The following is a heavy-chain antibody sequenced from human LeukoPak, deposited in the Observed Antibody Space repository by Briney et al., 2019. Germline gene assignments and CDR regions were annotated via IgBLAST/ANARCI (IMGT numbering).Heavy chain of an antibody. D-gene: IGHD3-9*01. CDR2: ISSSSTI. Sequence: GGSLRLSCVASGFTFSSYSMTWVRQAPGKGLEWVSYISSSSTIYYADSVKGRFTISRDNAKNSLYLQMNSLRAEDTAVYYCARVLTLGDYFDYWGQGTLVTVSS. J-gene: IGHJ4*02. CDR1: GFTFSSYS. CDR3: ARVLTLGDYFDY. V-gene: IGHV3-48*01.